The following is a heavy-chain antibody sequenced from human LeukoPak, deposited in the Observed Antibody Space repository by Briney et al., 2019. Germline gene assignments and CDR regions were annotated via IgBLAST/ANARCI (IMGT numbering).Heavy chain of an antibody. Sequence: SETLSLTCTLSGGSFTNYYWSWIRQPPGKGLEWIGYIHYSGSTNYNPSLKSRVTISIDTSKKQFSLEVSSVTAEDTAVYYYARSSATYHEGFDYWGQGALVTVSS. CDR1: GGSFTNYY. J-gene: IGHJ4*02. CDR3: ARSSATYHEGFDY. CDR2: IHYSGST. D-gene: IGHD1-14*01. V-gene: IGHV4-59*08.